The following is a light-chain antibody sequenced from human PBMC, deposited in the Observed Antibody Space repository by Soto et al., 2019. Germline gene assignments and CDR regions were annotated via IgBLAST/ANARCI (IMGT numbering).Light chain of an antibody. Sequence: QSVLTQPPSVSGAPGQRVTISCTGSSSNIGAGYDVHWYQQLPGTAPKLLIYGNSNRPSGVPDRFSGSKSGTSASLAITGLHAEDEADYYCQSYDSSLSGYVFGPGTKLTVL. CDR1: SSNIGAGYD. CDR2: GNS. V-gene: IGLV1-40*01. J-gene: IGLJ1*01. CDR3: QSYDSSLSGYV.